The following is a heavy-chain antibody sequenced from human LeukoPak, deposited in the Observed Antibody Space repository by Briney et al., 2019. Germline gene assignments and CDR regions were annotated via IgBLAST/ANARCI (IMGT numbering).Heavy chain of an antibody. J-gene: IGHJ4*02. CDR2: IYSGGST. CDR3: ARDYGYSYFDY. Sequence: PGGSLRLSCAASGFTVSSNYMSWVRQAPGKGLEWVSVIYSGGSTYYADSVKGRFTIARDNSKSTLQLQMNSLRAEDTAVYYCARDYGYSYFDYWGQGTLVTVSS. D-gene: IGHD5-18*01. V-gene: IGHV3-66*01. CDR1: GFTVSSNY.